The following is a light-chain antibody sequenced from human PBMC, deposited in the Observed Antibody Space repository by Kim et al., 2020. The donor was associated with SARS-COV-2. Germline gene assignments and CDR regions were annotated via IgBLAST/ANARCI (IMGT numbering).Light chain of an antibody. Sequence: SPGERATPSCRASQSVSSYLAWYQQKPGQAPRLLIYDASNRATGIPARFSGSGSGTDFTLTISSLEPEDFAVYYCQQRSNWPPNTFGGGTKVDIK. CDR2: DAS. CDR3: QQRSNWPPNT. CDR1: QSVSSY. V-gene: IGKV3-11*01. J-gene: IGKJ4*01.